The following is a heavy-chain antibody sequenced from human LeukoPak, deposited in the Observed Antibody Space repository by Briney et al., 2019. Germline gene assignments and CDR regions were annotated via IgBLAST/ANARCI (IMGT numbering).Heavy chain of an antibody. CDR2: IYYSGST. Sequence: SETLSLTCAVYGGSFSGYYWSWIRQPPGKGLEWIGYIYYSGSTNYNPSLKSRVTISVDTSKNQFSLKLSSVTAADTAVYYCAGSYYYGSGTPSGPFDYWGQGTLVTVSS. D-gene: IGHD3-10*01. CDR1: GGSFSGYY. J-gene: IGHJ4*02. CDR3: AGSYYYGSGTPSGPFDY. V-gene: IGHV4-59*01.